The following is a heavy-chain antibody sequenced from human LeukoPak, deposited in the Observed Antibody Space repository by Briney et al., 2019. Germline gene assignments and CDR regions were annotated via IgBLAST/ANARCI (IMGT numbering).Heavy chain of an antibody. CDR3: ARVPPNYYDSKTLDHYMDV. CDR2: IIPIFGTA. V-gene: IGHV1-69*05. CDR1: GGTFSSYA. J-gene: IGHJ6*03. Sequence: ASVKVSCKASGGTFSSYAISWVRQAPGQGLEWMGGIIPIFGTANYAQKFQDRLTITRNTSISTAYMELSSLRSEDTAVYYCARVPPNYYDSKTLDHYMDVWGKGTTVTVSS. D-gene: IGHD3-22*01.